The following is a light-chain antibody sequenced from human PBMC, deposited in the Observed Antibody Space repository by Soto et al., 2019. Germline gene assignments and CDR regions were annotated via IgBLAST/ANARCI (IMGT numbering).Light chain of an antibody. V-gene: IGKV2-30*01. CDR3: MQHTHWPHT. CDR2: TVS. J-gene: IGKJ2*01. CDR1: QSLVSSDGNTY. Sequence: DVVMTQSPLSLPVTPGQPASISCRSSQSLVSSDGNTYLAWFHQRPGQSPRRLIYTVSDRDSGVPDRFSGSGSGTDFTLKISRVETEDVGIYYCMQHTHWPHTFGQGTKLEIK.